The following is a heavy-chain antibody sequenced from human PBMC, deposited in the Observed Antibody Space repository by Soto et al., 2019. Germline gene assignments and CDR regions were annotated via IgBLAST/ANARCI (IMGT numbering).Heavy chain of an antibody. CDR2: ISAYNHYT. Sequence: QVDLVQSGPEVRKPGASVNVSCKASGYTFSTYGISWVRQAPGQGLEWMGWISAYNHYTNYAQKFQGRVTMTTDTSTNTAYMELRSLRYGDTAMYFCARVGPSREVPYPFEYWGQGTLVTFSS. CDR3: ARVGPSREVPYPFEY. V-gene: IGHV1-18*01. J-gene: IGHJ4*02. CDR1: GYTFSTYG. D-gene: IGHD1-26*01.